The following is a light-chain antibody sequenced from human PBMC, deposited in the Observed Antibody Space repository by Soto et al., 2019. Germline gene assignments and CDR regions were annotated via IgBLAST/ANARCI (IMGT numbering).Light chain of an antibody. J-gene: IGLJ3*02. CDR3: AAWDDSLSAGV. CDR1: SSTIESNY. Sequence: QSVLTQPPSASGTPGQRVTISCSGGSSTIESNYVFWYQQFPGTAPKLLIYGSDRRPSGVPDRFSGSKSGTSASLAISGLRSEDEADYYCAAWDDSLSAGVFGGGTKVTVL. CDR2: GSD. V-gene: IGLV1-47*01.